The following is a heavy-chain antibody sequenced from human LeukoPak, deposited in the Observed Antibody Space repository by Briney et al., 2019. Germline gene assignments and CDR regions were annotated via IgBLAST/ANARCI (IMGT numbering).Heavy chain of an antibody. D-gene: IGHD2-15*01. CDR1: GGTFSSYT. Sequence: SVNLTCKVSGGTFSSYTFSWVRQAPALGIEWLVGVIPIFGTANYAQKFQGRVTITADESTSTAYMELSSLRSEDTAVYYCARSVYCSGGSCYLLLDYWGQGTLVAVSS. J-gene: IGHJ4*02. CDR3: ARSVYCSGGSCYLLLDY. V-gene: IGHV1-69*01. CDR2: VIPIFGTA.